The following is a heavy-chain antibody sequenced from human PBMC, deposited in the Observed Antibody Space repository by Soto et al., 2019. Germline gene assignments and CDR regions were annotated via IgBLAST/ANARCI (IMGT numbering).Heavy chain of an antibody. CDR2: LSGSGTST. D-gene: IGHD6-19*01. Sequence: EVQLLESGGGLVHPGGSLRLSCAASGFSFVNYAMNWVRQAPGKGLEWVSGLSGSGTSTYYADSVKGRFTISRDNSRDTLFLQMNSLTADDTAVYYCAKATTNGGWFNPFDSWGQGALVTVSS. CDR3: AKATTNGGWFNPFDS. V-gene: IGHV3-23*01. J-gene: IGHJ4*02. CDR1: GFSFVNYA.